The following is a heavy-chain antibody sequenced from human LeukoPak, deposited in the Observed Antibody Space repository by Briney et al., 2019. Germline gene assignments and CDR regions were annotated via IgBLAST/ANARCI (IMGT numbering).Heavy chain of an antibody. Sequence: GGSLRLSCAASGFTVSSNYMSWVRQAPGKGLEWVSVIYSGGSTYYADSVKGRFTISRDNSKNTLYLQMNSLRAEDAAVYYCARVASGSCYYPFDYWGQGTLVTVSS. CDR2: IYSGGST. CDR1: GFTVSSNY. CDR3: ARVASGSCYYPFDY. J-gene: IGHJ4*02. D-gene: IGHD1-26*01. V-gene: IGHV3-53*01.